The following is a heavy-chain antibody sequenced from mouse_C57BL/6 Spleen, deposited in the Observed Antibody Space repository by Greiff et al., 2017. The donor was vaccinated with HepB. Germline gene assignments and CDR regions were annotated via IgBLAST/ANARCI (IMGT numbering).Heavy chain of an antibody. CDR1: GFSLSTSGMG. CDR3: ARSSGYDGAWFAY. D-gene: IGHD2-2*01. Sequence: QVTLKECGPGILQSSQTLSLTCSFSGFSLSTSGMGVSWIRKPSGKGLEWLAHIYWDDDKRYNPSLKSRLTISKDPSRNQVFLKITSVATADTATYYCARSSGYDGAWFAYWGQGTLVTVSA. V-gene: IGHV8-12*01. J-gene: IGHJ3*01. CDR2: IYWDDDK.